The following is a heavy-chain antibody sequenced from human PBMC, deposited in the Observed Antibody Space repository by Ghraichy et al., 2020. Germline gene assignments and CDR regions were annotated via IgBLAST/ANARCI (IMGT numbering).Heavy chain of an antibody. CDR1: GFTVSSNY. Sequence: LSLTCAASGFTVSSNYMSWVRQAPGKGLEWVSRINSDGSSTSYADSVKGRFTISRDNAKNTLYLQMNSLRAEDTAVYYCARVRGDSSGLDYWGQGTLVTVSS. D-gene: IGHD3-22*01. CDR3: ARVRGDSSGLDY. V-gene: IGHV3-74*01. J-gene: IGHJ4*02. CDR2: INSDGSST.